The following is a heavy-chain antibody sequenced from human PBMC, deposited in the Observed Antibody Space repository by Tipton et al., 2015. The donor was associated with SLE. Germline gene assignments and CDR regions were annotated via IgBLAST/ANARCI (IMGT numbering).Heavy chain of an antibody. V-gene: IGHV4-39*01. CDR2: IYYSGST. Sequence: TLSLTCTVSGGSISSGSYYWSWIRQPAGKGLEWIGSIYYSGSTYYNPSLKSRVTISVDTSKNQFSLKLSSVTAADTAVYYCARLGGSYLDYWGQGTLVTVSS. D-gene: IGHD3-16*01. CDR1: GGSISSGSYY. J-gene: IGHJ4*02. CDR3: ARLGGSYLDY.